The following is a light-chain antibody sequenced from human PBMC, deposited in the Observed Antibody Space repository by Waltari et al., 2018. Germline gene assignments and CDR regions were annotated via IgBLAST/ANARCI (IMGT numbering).Light chain of an antibody. J-gene: IGLJ1*01. Sequence: QSALTQPASVSGSPGQSITISCTGSNSNIGTYSLVSWFQQRPGKAPNLLIYEVSQRPSGVSVRFAGSKSGNTASLTISGLQAEDEADYYCCSYAGSVPYVFGTGTTVTVL. CDR1: NSNIGTYSL. CDR2: EVS. CDR3: CSYAGSVPYV. V-gene: IGLV2-23*02.